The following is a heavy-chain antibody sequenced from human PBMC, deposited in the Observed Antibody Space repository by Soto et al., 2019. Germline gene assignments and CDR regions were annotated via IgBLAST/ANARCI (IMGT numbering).Heavy chain of an antibody. J-gene: IGHJ4*02. CDR1: GDSISSYY. D-gene: IGHD6-19*01. CDR3: AREYTETVDGPTPFYFDY. Sequence: AETLSLTCSVSGDSISSYYWIWIRQASGKGLEWIGRTYITGDTNYNPSLKSRVTMSLDTSKNQLSLKVTSVTAADTAVYYCAREYTETVDGPTPFYFDYWGQGTPVTVSS. V-gene: IGHV4-4*07. CDR2: TYITGDT.